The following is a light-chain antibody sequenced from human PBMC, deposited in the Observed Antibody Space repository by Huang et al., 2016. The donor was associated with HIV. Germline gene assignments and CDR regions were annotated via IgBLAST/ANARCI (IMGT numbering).Light chain of an antibody. Sequence: EIVMTQSPATLSVSPGETVALSCRASPSLSGNLAWYQHKPGQTPRLLIYATSIRAAGGPGRFSGSGSGSEFTLTISSLLSEDSAVYYCQHYNDWPRTFGQGTKLEIK. CDR3: QHYNDWPRT. CDR1: PSLSGN. CDR2: ATS. J-gene: IGKJ2*01. V-gene: IGKV3D-15*01.